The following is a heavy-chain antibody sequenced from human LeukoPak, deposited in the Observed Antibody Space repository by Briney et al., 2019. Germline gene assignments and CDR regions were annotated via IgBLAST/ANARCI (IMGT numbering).Heavy chain of an antibody. D-gene: IGHD3-22*01. J-gene: IGHJ4*02. CDR2: IYHSGST. V-gene: IGHV4-30-2*01. Sequence: PSQTLSLTCTVSGGSISSGGYYWSWIRQPPGKGLEWIGYIYHSGSTYYNPSLKSRVTISVDRSKNQFSLKLSSVTAAVTAVYYCARTLYDSSGSYPDYWGQGTLVTVSS. CDR1: GGSISSGGYY. CDR3: ARTLYDSSGSYPDY.